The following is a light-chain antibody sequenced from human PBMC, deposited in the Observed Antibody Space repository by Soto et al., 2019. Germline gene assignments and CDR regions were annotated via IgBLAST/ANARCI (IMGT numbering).Light chain of an antibody. CDR1: QSVSSN. Sequence: ERLMTQSPATLSVSPGERATLSCRASQSVSSNLAWYQQRPGQAPRLLIYGASTRATGLPARFSASGSGTEFTLTISSVQSEDFVVYYCQQYNNWPWTFGQGTKVEIK. CDR2: GAS. V-gene: IGKV3-15*01. CDR3: QQYNNWPWT. J-gene: IGKJ1*01.